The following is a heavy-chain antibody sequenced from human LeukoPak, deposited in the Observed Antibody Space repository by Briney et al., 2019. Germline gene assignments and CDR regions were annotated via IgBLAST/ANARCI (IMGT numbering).Heavy chain of an antibody. J-gene: IGHJ4*02. CDR1: GFTFSSYW. D-gene: IGHD1-26*01. Sequence: GGSLRLSCAASGFTFSSYWMHWVRQAPGKGLVWVSRINSDGSSTSYAGSVKGRFTISRDNAKNTLYLQMNSLRAEDTAVYYCASMGTGSYYSGLDYWGQGTLVTVSS. V-gene: IGHV3-74*01. CDR3: ASMGTGSYYSGLDY. CDR2: INSDGSST.